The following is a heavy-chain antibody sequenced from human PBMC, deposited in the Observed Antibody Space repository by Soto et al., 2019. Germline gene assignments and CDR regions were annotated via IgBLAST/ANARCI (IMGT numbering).Heavy chain of an antibody. J-gene: IGHJ6*02. D-gene: IGHD2-21*01. CDR1: GYSFTSYW. CDR3: ARLVVTPTYYYYGMDV. CDR2: IDPSDSYT. Sequence: GESLKISCKGSGYSFTSYWISWVRQMPGKVLEWMGRIDPSDSYTNYSPSFQGHVTISADKSISTAYLQWSSLKASDTAMYYCARLVVTPTYYYYGMDVWGQGTTVTVSS. V-gene: IGHV5-10-1*01.